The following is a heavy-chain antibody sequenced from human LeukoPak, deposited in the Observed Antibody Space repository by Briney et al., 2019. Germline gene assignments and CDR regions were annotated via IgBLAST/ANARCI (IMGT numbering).Heavy chain of an antibody. CDR3: ARGAAVSGKGGRPVDY. D-gene: IGHD3-10*01. V-gene: IGHV3-74*01. J-gene: IGHJ4*02. Sequence: ELVSRINSDGGSTTYADSVKGRFTISRDNSKNTLYLQMNSLRAEDTAVYYCARGAAVSGKGGRPVDYWGQGTLVTVSS. CDR2: INSDGGST.